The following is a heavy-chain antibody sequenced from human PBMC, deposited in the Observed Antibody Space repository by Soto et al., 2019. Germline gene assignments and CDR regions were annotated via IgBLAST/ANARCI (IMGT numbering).Heavy chain of an antibody. D-gene: IGHD6-13*01. CDR3: ARTSSGQQLDYYYGMDV. J-gene: IGHJ6*02. CDR2: IYDSGST. Sequence: SETLSLTCTVSGGSISSYYWSWIRQPPGKGLEWIGYIYDSGSTNYNPALKSRVTMSVDTPKNQISLKLSSVTAADTAVYYCARTSSGQQLDYYYGMDVWGQGTTVTVSS. V-gene: IGHV4-59*01. CDR1: GGSISSYY.